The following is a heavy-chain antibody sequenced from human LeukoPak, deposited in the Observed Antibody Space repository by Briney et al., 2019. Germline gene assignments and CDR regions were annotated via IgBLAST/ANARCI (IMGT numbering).Heavy chain of an antibody. CDR1: GYSISSGYY. Sequence: PSETLSLTCAVSGYSISSGYYWGWIRQPPGKGLEWIGSIYHSGSTYYNPSLKSRVTISVDTSKNQFPLKPSSVTAADTAVYYCARFGLGYCSSTSCQHWGQGTLVTVSS. D-gene: IGHD2-2*01. CDR2: IYHSGST. J-gene: IGHJ4*02. V-gene: IGHV4-38-2*01. CDR3: ARFGLGYCSSTSCQH.